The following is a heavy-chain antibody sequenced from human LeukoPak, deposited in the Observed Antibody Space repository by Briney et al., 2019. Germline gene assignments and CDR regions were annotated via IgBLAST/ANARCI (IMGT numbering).Heavy chain of an antibody. D-gene: IGHD3-9*01. CDR1: GGSFSGYY. Sequence: SETLSLTCAVYGGSFSGYYWSWIRQPPGKGLEWIGEINHSGSTNYNPSLKSRVTISVDTSKNQFSLKLSSVTAANTAVYYCARGIRYVDWLLLGYYFDYWGQGTLVTVSS. CDR3: ARGIRYVDWLLLGYYFDY. V-gene: IGHV4-34*01. CDR2: INHSGST. J-gene: IGHJ4*02.